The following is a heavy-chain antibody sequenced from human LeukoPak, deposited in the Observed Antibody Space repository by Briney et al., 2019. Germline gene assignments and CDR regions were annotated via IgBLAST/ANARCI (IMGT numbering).Heavy chain of an antibody. J-gene: IGHJ3*02. CDR2: IYSGGST. CDR1: GFTVSSNY. Sequence: GGSLRLSCAASGFTVSSNYMSWVRQAPGKGLEWVSVIYSGGSTYYADSVKGRFTISRDNSKNTLYLQMNSLRAEDTAVYYCAREKYYYDSSGYGPAFDIWGQGTMVTVSS. CDR3: AREKYYYDSSGYGPAFDI. V-gene: IGHV3-53*01. D-gene: IGHD3-22*01.